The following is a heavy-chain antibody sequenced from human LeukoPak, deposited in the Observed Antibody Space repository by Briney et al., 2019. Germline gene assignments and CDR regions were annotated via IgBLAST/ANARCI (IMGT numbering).Heavy chain of an antibody. CDR2: ISSSSSHT. CDR1: GFTFSDYY. Sequence: PGGSLRLSCAASGFTFSDYYMSWIRQAPGKGLEWVSYISSSSSHTDYADSVKGRFTISRDNAKNSLYLQMNSLRAEDTAVYYCARDQVVGGRNGRWEKYCSGGSCIPYYYYYGMDVWGQGTTVTVSS. CDR3: ARDQVVGGRNGRWEKYCSGGSCIPYYYYYGMDV. V-gene: IGHV3-11*06. D-gene: IGHD2-15*01. J-gene: IGHJ6*02.